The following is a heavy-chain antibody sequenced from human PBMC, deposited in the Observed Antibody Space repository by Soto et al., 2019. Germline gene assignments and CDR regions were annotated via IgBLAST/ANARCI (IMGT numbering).Heavy chain of an antibody. CDR1: GFTFSSYA. J-gene: IGHJ4*02. CDR3: AKVHYYDSSGYFSGTYY. D-gene: IGHD3-22*01. V-gene: IGHV3-23*01. CDR2: ISGSGGST. Sequence: GGSLRLSCAASGFTFSSYAMSWVRQAPGKGLEWVSAISGSGGSTYYADSVKGRFTISRDNSKNTLYLQMNSLRAEDTAVYYCAKVHYYDSSGYFSGTYYWSQGTLVTVSS.